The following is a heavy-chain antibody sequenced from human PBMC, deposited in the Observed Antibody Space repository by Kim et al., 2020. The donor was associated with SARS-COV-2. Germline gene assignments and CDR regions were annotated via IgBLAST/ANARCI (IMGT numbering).Heavy chain of an antibody. V-gene: IGHV4-4*07. Sequence: SETLSLTCTVSGGSISSYYWSWIRQPAGKGLEWIGRIYTSGSTNYNPSLKSRVTMSVDTSKNQFSLKLSSVTAADTAVYYCARGRTDYSVLFGYYYMDVWGKGTTVTVSS. J-gene: IGHJ6*03. D-gene: IGHD4-4*01. CDR3: ARGRTDYSVLFGYYYMDV. CDR1: GGSISSYY. CDR2: IYTSGST.